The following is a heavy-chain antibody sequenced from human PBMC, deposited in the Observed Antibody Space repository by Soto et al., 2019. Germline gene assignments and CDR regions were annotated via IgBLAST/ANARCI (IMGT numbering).Heavy chain of an antibody. CDR1: GGSISSGGYS. J-gene: IGHJ5*02. CDR2: IYHSGST. V-gene: IGHV4-30-2*01. D-gene: IGHD4-17*01. Sequence: SETLSLTCAASGGSISSGGYSWSWIRQPPGKGLEWIGYIYHSGSTYYNPSLKSRVTISVDRSKNQFSLKLSSVTAADTAVYYCARAKGLVTVTTSWFDPWGQGTLVTVSS. CDR3: ARAKGLVTVTTSWFDP.